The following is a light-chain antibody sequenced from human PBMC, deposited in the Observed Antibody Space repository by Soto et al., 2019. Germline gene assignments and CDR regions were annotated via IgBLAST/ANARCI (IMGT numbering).Light chain of an antibody. CDR2: DVS. J-gene: IGLJ7*01. V-gene: IGLV2-11*01. CDR3: CSYAGGYTHAV. CDR1: SSDVGTYNY. Sequence: QSVLTQPRSVSGPPGLSVSISCSGTSSDVGTYNYVSWYQQHPGKAPKLMIYDVSKRPSGVPDRFSGSKSGNTASLTISGLQAEDEADYYCCSYAGGYTHAVFGGGTQLTVL.